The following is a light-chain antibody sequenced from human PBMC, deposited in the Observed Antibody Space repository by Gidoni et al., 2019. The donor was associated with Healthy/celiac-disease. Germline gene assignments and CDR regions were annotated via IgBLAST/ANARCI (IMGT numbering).Light chain of an antibody. J-gene: IGKJ1*01. CDR3: QQSYSTPWT. CDR1: QSISSY. CDR2: AAS. Sequence: IRMTHSPSSLSASVGDRVTIPCRASQSISSYLNGYQQKPGKAPKLLIYAASSLPSGVPSRFSGSGSGTDFTLTISSLQPEDFAPYYCQQSYSTPWTFGQGTKVEIK. V-gene: IGKV1-39*01.